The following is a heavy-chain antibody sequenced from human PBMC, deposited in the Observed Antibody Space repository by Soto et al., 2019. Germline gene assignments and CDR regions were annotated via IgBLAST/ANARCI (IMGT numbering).Heavy chain of an antibody. CDR2: IYHSGST. CDR1: GGSISSSSYY. J-gene: IGHJ4*02. CDR3: ARGEFLSYDDY. D-gene: IGHD3-16*01. Sequence: SETLSLTCTVSGGSISSSSYYWGWIRQPPGKGLEWIGCIYHSGSTYYNPSLKSRVTISVDRSKNQFSLKLSSVTAADTAVYYCARGEFLSYDDYWGQGTLVTVSS. V-gene: IGHV4-39*07.